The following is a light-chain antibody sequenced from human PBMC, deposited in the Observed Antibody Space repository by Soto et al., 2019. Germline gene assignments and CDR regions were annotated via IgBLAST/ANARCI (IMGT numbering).Light chain of an antibody. CDR2: SAS. CDR1: QSVSSY. Sequence: EIVLTQSPATLSLSPGERATLSCRASQSVSSYLAWYQQKPGQAPRLLIHSASSRATGIPDRFSGSGSGTDFTLTISSLEAEDVAFYWCQQYFDVPFTFGGGSKVDIK. CDR3: QQYFDVPFT. J-gene: IGKJ4*01. V-gene: IGKV3-11*01.